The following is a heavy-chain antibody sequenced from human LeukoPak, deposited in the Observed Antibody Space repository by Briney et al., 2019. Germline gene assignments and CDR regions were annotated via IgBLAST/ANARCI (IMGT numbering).Heavy chain of an antibody. D-gene: IGHD6-19*01. CDR1: GYTFTSYD. J-gene: IGHJ4*02. CDR2: ISAYNGNT. CDR3: AVPTYSSGWYGTQFDY. V-gene: IGHV1-18*01. Sequence: ASVKVSCKASGYTFTSYDINWVRQATGQGLEWMGWISAYNGNTNYAQKLQGRVTMTTDTSTSTAYMELRSLRSDDTAVYYCAVPTYSSGWYGTQFDYWGQGTLVTVSS.